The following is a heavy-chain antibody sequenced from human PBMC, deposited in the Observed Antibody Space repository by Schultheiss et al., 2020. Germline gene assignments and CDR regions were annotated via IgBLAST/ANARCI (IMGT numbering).Heavy chain of an antibody. CDR3: TTVSGDSN. CDR2: IRSKANSYAT. V-gene: IGHV3-73*01. Sequence: GGSLRLSCAASGFTFSSYGMHWVRQASGKGLEWVGRIRSKANSYATAYAASVKGRFTISRDDSKNTLYLQMNSLKTEDTAVYYCTTVSGDSNWGQGTLVTVSS. J-gene: IGHJ4*02. D-gene: IGHD4-17*01. CDR1: GFTFSSYG.